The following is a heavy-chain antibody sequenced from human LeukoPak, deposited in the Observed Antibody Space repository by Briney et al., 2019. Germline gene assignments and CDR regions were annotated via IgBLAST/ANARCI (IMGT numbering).Heavy chain of an antibody. D-gene: IGHD3-16*01. V-gene: IGHV4-39*01. J-gene: IGHJ4*02. CDR3: ARHNAYSDYVSD. Sequence: SETLSLTCAVSVGSISSRSHFRRWIRQPPGKGLEWIGGVYYNGDTYYNPSLKSRAITSACTSRNQSPLRPRSLTAANMAIYYWARHNAYSDYVSDWGQGTLVTVSS. CDR1: VGSISSRSHF. CDR2: VYYNGDT.